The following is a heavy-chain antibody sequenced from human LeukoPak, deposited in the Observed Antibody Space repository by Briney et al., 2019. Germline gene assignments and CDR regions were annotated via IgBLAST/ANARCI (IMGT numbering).Heavy chain of an antibody. CDR3: LRDLNWSLDQ. D-gene: IGHD1-20*01. J-gene: IGHJ4*02. Sequence: GGSLRLSCAASGFTFSNYMMHWVRQAPGKGLVWVSRIKSDGITITYADSEKGRFTISRDNAKNTLYLQMNSLRAEDTAVYYCLRDLNWSLDQWGQGTLVTVSS. CDR1: GFTFSNYM. V-gene: IGHV3-74*01. CDR2: IKSDGITI.